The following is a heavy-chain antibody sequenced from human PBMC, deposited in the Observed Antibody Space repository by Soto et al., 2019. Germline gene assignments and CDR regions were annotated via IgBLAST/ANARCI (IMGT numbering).Heavy chain of an antibody. V-gene: IGHV4-34*01. J-gene: IGHJ4*02. D-gene: IGHD3-3*01. CDR2: INHSGST. CDR3: ERGMVFGVVPLDY. CDR1: GGSFSGYY. Sequence: SETLSLTCAVYGGSFSGYYWSWIRQPPGKGLEWIGEINHSGSTNYNPSLKSRVTISVDTSKNQFSLKLSSVTAADTAVYYCERGMVFGVVPLDYWGQGTLVTVS.